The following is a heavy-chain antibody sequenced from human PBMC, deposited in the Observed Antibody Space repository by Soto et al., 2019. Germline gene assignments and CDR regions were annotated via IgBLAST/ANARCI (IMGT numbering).Heavy chain of an antibody. Sequence: QVQLVQSGAEVTNPGASVKVSCKASGYTFTSYDINWVRQAPGKGLEWMGWMNPNSGNTGYAQKFQGRVTMTRNTSISTAYLELSSLRSEDAAVYYCARGGNRYYYDSSGYYDRWFDPWGQGTMVTVSA. V-gene: IGHV1-8*01. CDR1: GYTFTSYD. J-gene: IGHJ5*02. CDR3: ARGGNRYYYDSSGYYDRWFDP. CDR2: MNPNSGNT. D-gene: IGHD3-22*01.